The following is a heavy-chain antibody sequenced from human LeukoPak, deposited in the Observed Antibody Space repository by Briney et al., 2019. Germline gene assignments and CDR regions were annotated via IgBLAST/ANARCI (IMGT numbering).Heavy chain of an antibody. D-gene: IGHD2/OR15-2a*01. CDR2: ISSSNNYI. V-gene: IGHV3-21*01. Sequence: PGGSLRLSCAASGFTFSSYSMNWVRQAPGKGLEWVSSISSSNNYIFYADSVKGRFTISRDNAKNSLYLQMNSLRAEDTAVYFCARTRNKDYYYYMDVWGKGTTVTVSS. CDR1: GFTFSSYS. CDR3: ARTRNKDYYYYMDV. J-gene: IGHJ6*03.